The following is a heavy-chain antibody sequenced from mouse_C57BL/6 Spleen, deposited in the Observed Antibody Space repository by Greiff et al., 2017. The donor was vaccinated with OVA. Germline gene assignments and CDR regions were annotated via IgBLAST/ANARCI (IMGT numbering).Heavy chain of an antibody. J-gene: IGHJ1*03. Sequence: VQLQQSGSELRSPGSSVKLSCKDFDSEVFPIAYMRWVRQKPGHGFEWIGGILPSIGRTIYGEKFEDKATLDADTLSNTAYLELNSLTSEDSAIYYCARKGYGSSWYFDVWGTGTTVTVSS. CDR3: ARKGYGSSWYFDV. CDR1: DSEVFPIAY. CDR2: ILPSIGRT. V-gene: IGHV15-2*01. D-gene: IGHD1-1*01.